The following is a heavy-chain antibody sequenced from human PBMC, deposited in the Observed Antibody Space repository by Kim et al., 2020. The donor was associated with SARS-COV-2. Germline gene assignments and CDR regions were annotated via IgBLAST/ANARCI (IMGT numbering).Heavy chain of an antibody. CDR3: ARDRSYSSSWYDNYFDY. CDR2: ISSSSSYI. J-gene: IGHJ4*02. Sequence: GGSLRLSCAASGFTFSSYSMNWVRQAPGKGLEWVSSISSSSSYIYYADSVKGRFTISRDNAKNSLYLQMNSLRAEDTAVYYCARDRSYSSSWYDNYFDYWGQGTLVTVSS. D-gene: IGHD6-13*01. CDR1: GFTFSSYS. V-gene: IGHV3-21*01.